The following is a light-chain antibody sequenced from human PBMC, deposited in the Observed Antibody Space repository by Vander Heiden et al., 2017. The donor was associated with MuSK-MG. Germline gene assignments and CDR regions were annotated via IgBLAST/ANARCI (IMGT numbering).Light chain of an antibody. Sequence: QSALTQPASVSGSPGQSITISCTGTSSDVGSYNLVSWYQQHPGKAPKLLIYEGDKRPSGVSHRFSGSTSGNTASLTISGLQAEDEADYYCCSYSGRNTLLFGGGTQLTVL. V-gene: IGLV2-23*01. CDR2: EGD. CDR1: SSDVGSYNL. CDR3: CSYSGRNTLL. J-gene: IGLJ2*01.